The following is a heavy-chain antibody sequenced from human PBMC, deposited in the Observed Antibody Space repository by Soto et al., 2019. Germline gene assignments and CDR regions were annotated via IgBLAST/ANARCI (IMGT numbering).Heavy chain of an antibody. CDR3: ARGQVKTNVLRFLEWFPKFDP. CDR2: IYNGGIP. J-gene: IGHJ5*02. Sequence: SETLSLTCTVSGGSVSSQYWSWIRQPAGKGLEWIGRIYNGGIPLIHPSLESRVTISVDTSKNQFSLKLSSVTAADTAVYYCARGQVKTNVLRFLEWFPKFDPWGQGTLVTVSS. V-gene: IGHV4-4*07. D-gene: IGHD3-3*01. CDR1: GGSVSSQY.